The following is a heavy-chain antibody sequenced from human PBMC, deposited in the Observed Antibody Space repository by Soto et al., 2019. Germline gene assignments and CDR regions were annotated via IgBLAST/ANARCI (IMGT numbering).Heavy chain of an antibody. Sequence: PSDTLSLTCAVYGGSFSGYYWSWIRQPPGKGLEWIGEINHSGSTNYNPSLKSRVTISVDTSKNQFSLKLSSVTAADTAVYYCARGKVLLWFGEFNWFDPWGQGTLVTVSS. CDR2: INHSGST. CDR1: GGSFSGYY. D-gene: IGHD3-10*01. V-gene: IGHV4-34*01. CDR3: ARGKVLLWFGEFNWFDP. J-gene: IGHJ5*02.